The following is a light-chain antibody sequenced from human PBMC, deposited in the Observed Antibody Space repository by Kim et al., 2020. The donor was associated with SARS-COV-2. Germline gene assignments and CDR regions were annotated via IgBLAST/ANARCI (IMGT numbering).Light chain of an antibody. CDR2: EVT. V-gene: IGLV2-23*02. Sequence: QSITISCTGTSSDVGSYNLVSWYQQHPGKAPKLMIYEVTKRPSGVSNRFSGSKSGNTASLTISGLQAEDEADYYCFSYAGSASSVVFGGGTQLTVL. CDR3: FSYAGSASSVV. CDR1: SSDVGSYNL. J-gene: IGLJ2*01.